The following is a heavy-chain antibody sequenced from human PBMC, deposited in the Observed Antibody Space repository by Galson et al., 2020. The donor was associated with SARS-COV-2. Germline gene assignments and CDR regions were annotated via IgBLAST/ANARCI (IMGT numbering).Heavy chain of an antibody. CDR1: GGSISSYY. J-gene: IGHJ1*01. V-gene: IGHV4-59*01. CDR2: IYYSGST. CDR3: ATLQTVDGNAEYFQH. Sequence: SETLSLTCTVSGGSISSYYWSWIRQPPGKGLEWIGYIYYSGSTNYNPSLKSRVTISVDTSKNQFSLKLSYVTAADTAVYYCATLQTVDGNAEYFQHWGQGTLVTVSS. D-gene: IGHD4-4*01.